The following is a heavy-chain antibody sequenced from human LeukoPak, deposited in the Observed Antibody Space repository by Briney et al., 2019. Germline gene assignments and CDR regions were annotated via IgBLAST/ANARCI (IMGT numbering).Heavy chain of an antibody. J-gene: IGHJ6*02. CDR3: ARYLVRRGYSYGFYYYGMDV. Sequence: SETLSLTCTVSGGSISSYYWSWIRQPPGKGLEWIGYIYYSGSTNYNPSLKSRVTISVDTSKNQFSLKLSSVTAADTAVYYCARYLVRRGYSYGFYYYGMDVWGQGTTVTVSS. D-gene: IGHD5-18*01. CDR1: GGSISSYY. CDR2: IYYSGST. V-gene: IGHV4-59*01.